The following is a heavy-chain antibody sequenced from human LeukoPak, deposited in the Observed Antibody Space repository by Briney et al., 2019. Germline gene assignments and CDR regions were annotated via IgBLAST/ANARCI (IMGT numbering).Heavy chain of an antibody. D-gene: IGHD5-18*01. Sequence: PSETLSLTCTVSGGSISSYYWSWIRRPPGKGLEWIGYIYYSGSTNYNPSLKSRVTISVDTSKNQFSLKLSSVTAADTAVYYCARRVVDTTMTWANWFDPWGQGTLVTVSS. CDR1: GGSISSYY. CDR3: ARRVVDTTMTWANWFDP. CDR2: IYYSGST. V-gene: IGHV4-59*08. J-gene: IGHJ5*02.